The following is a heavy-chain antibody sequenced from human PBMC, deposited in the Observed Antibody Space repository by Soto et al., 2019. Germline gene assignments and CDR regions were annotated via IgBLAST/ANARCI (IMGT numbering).Heavy chain of an antibody. Sequence: SETLSLTCTVSGGSISSSSYYWGWIRQPPGKGLEWIGSIYYSGSTYYNPSLKSRVTISVDTSKNQFSLKLSSVTAADTAVYYCARAGWSYDFWSGYSIGYRSYYFDYWGQGTLVTVSS. CDR2: IYYSGST. J-gene: IGHJ4*02. D-gene: IGHD3-3*01. CDR1: GGSISSSSYY. CDR3: ARAGWSYDFWSGYSIGYRSYYFDY. V-gene: IGHV4-39*01.